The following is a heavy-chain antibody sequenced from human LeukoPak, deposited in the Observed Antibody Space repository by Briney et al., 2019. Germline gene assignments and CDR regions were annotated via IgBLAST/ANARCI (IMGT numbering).Heavy chain of an antibody. CDR2: ISSSSTI. J-gene: IGHJ4*02. Sequence: GGSLRLSCAASGFTFSSYSMNWVRQAPGKGLEWVSYISSSSTIYYADSVKGRFTISRDNAKNSLYLQMNSLRDEGTAVYYCATRGSCLNWGQGTLVTVSS. CDR1: GFTFSSYS. V-gene: IGHV3-48*02. D-gene: IGHD3-16*01. CDR3: ATRGSCLN.